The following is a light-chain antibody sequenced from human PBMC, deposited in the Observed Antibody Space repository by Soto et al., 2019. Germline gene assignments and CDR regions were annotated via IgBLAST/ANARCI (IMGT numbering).Light chain of an antibody. V-gene: IGLV2-14*01. CDR2: EVS. J-gene: IGLJ1*01. CDR1: SSDVGGYNY. CDR3: SSYTSSSTLV. Sequence: QSALTQPASVSGSPGQSITISCTGTSSDVGGYNYVSWYQHHPGKAPKLMIYEVSNRPSGVSNRFSGSKSGNTASLTISGLQAEDEADYYCSSYTSSSTLVFGTGTKVPS.